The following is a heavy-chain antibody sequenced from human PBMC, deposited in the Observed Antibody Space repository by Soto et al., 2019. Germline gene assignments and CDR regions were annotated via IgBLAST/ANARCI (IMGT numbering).Heavy chain of an antibody. D-gene: IGHD3-22*01. V-gene: IGHV3-30*18. CDR1: GFTFSSYG. CDR2: ISYDGSNK. J-gene: IGHJ4*02. Sequence: QVQLVESGGGVVQPGRSLRLSCAASGFTFSSYGMHWVRQAPGKGLEWVAVISYDGSNKYYADSVKGRFTISRDNSKNTLYLQMNSLRAEDTAVYYCAKTKNDSSGYYPTAWGYWGQGTLVTVSS. CDR3: AKTKNDSSGYYPTAWGY.